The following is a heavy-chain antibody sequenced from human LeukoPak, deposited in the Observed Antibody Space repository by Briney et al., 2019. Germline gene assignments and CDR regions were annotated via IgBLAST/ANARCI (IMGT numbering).Heavy chain of an antibody. CDR3: ARREYCSNTSCYYFDY. V-gene: IGHV4-39*01. D-gene: IGHD2-2*01. Sequence: KTSETLSLTCTVSGGSISSSSYYWGWIRQPPGKGLEWIGSIYYSGSTYYNPSLKSRVTISVDTSKNQFSLKLNSVTAADTAVYYRARREYCSNTSCYYFDYWGQGTLVTVSS. CDR1: GGSISSSSYY. CDR2: IYYSGST. J-gene: IGHJ4*02.